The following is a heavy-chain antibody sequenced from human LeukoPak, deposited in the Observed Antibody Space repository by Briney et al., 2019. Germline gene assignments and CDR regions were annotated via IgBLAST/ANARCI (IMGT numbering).Heavy chain of an antibody. Sequence: SETLSLTCVVSGGSISTRNWWSWVRQPPGKGLEWIGYIYYSGSTNYNPSLKSRVTISVDTSKNQFSLKLSSVTAADTAVYYCARHVPQWLVHYFDYWGQGTLVTVSS. CDR1: GGSISTRNW. CDR3: ARHVPQWLVHYFDY. CDR2: IYYSGST. J-gene: IGHJ4*02. D-gene: IGHD6-19*01. V-gene: IGHV4-59*08.